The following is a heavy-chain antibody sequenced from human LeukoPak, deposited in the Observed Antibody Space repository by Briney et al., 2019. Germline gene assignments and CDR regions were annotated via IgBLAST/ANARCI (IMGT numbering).Heavy chain of an antibody. V-gene: IGHV3-23*01. D-gene: IGHD6-19*01. CDR1: GFTFINYA. Sequence: GGSLRLSCVTSGFTFINYAMTWVRQAPGKGLEWVSSISSSGVGTHYADSVKGRFTISRDNSKNTLYVQMNSLRAEDTAVYYCAKDRGSVAVAGLYYLDFWGQGTLVTVSS. J-gene: IGHJ4*02. CDR3: AKDRGSVAVAGLYYLDF. CDR2: ISSSGVGT.